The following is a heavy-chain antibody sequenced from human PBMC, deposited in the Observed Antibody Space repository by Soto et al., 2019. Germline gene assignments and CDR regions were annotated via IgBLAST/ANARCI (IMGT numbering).Heavy chain of an antibody. D-gene: IGHD3-10*02. J-gene: IGHJ5*02. V-gene: IGHV4-59*06. CDR1: GGSISSYF. Sequence: SETLSLTCTFSGGSISSYFWSWIRQPPGKGLEWIGYIHYSGTTYYTPSLKSRAIISLDTSKNQFSLRLSSVTAAETAVYYCAREYVGQDKNRFGPWGQGTLVTVSS. CDR2: IHYSGTT. CDR3: AREYVGQDKNRFGP.